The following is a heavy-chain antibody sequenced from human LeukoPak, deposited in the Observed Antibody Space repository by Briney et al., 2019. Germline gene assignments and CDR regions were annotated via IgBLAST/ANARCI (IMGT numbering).Heavy chain of an antibody. CDR1: GFTFADHA. J-gene: IGHJ4*02. CDR3: ARDDYNTLGYNFHY. CDR2: INWDNNGI. D-gene: IGHD1-1*01. V-gene: IGHV3-9*01. Sequence: GGSLRLSCVASGFTFADHAMHWVRRAPGQGLEWVTGINWDNNGIVYAASVRGRFTVSRDNAKNTLYLQMNRLRPEETAFYYCARDDYNTLGYNFHYWGQGTLVTVSS.